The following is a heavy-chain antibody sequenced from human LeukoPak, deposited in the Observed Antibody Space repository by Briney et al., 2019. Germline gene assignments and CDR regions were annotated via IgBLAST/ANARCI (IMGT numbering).Heavy chain of an antibody. Sequence: SETLSLTCTVSRGSISGYSWSWIRQPPGKGLEWIGSIYDTGSTHYNPSLMSRVTISVDTSKNQFSLKLSSVTAADTAFYYCARNYQPLLPIQANWFDPWGQGTLVTVSS. D-gene: IGHD2-2*01. CDR2: IYDTGST. CDR3: ARNYQPLLPIQANWFDP. V-gene: IGHV4-59*01. J-gene: IGHJ5*02. CDR1: RGSISGYS.